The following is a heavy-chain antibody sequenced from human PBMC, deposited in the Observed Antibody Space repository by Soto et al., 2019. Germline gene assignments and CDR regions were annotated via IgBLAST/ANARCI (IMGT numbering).Heavy chain of an antibody. D-gene: IGHD5-18*01. V-gene: IGHV3-33*08. CDR3: ARVMDTAMVNPWVSYYYYGMDV. J-gene: IGHJ6*02. Sequence: GGSLRLSCAASGFTFSSYAMHWVRQAPGKGLEWVAVIWYDGSNKYYADSVKGRFTISRDNSKNTLYLQMNSLRAEDTAVYYCARVMDTAMVNPWVSYYYYGMDVWGQGTTVTVSS. CDR1: GFTFSSYA. CDR2: IWYDGSNK.